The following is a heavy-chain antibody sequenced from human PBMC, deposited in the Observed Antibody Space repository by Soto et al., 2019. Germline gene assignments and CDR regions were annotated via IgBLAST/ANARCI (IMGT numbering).Heavy chain of an antibody. D-gene: IGHD3-3*01. V-gene: IGHV4-39*01. CDR2: IYYSGST. J-gene: IGHJ4*02. CDR1: GGSISSSSYY. Sequence: SETLSLTCTVSGGSISSSSYYWGWIRQPPGNGLEWIGSIYYSGSTYYNPSLKSRVTISVDTSKNQFSLKLSSVTAADTAVYYCARQGGCYDFWSGYYCDYWRQGTLVTVSS. CDR3: ARQGGCYDFWSGYYCDY.